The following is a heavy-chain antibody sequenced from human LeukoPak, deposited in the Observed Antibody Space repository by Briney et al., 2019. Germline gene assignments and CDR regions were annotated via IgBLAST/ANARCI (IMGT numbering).Heavy chain of an antibody. CDR2: INPNSGGT. J-gene: IGHJ4*02. V-gene: IGHV1-2*02. CDR3: ARAYGGFEAFDY. CDR1: GYTFTAYY. D-gene: IGHD5-12*01. Sequence: GASVKVSCKTSGYTFTAYYLHWVRQAPGQGLEWMGWINPNSGGTNYEQKFQGRVTMTGDTPITTAYMDLSSLISDDTAVYYCARAYGGFEAFDYWGQGTLVTVSS.